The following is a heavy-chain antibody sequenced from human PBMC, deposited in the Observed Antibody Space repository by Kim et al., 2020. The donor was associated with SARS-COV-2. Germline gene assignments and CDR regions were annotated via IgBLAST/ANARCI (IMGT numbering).Heavy chain of an antibody. V-gene: IGHV3-33*01. D-gene: IGHD1-26*01. Sequence: YYADSVKGRFTISRDNSKNTLYLQMNSLRAEDTAVYYCARGRIGSWYFDYWGQGTLVTVSS. J-gene: IGHJ4*02. CDR3: ARGRIGSWYFDY.